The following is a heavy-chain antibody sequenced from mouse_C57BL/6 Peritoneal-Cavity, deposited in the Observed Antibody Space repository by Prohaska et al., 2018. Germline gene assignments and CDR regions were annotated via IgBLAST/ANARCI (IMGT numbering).Heavy chain of an antibody. Sequence: EVKLEESGGGLVQPGGSMKLSCVASGFTFSNYWMNWVRQSPEKGLEWVAQIRLKSDNYATHYAECVKGRLSISRDDSKSSVYLQMNNLRAEDTGIYYCTRFAYWGQGTLVTVSA. CDR3: TRFAY. CDR2: IRLKSDNYAT. V-gene: IGHV6-3*01. CDR1: GFTFSNYW. J-gene: IGHJ3*01.